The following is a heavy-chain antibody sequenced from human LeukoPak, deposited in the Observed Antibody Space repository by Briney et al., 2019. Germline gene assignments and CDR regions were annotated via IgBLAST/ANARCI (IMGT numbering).Heavy chain of an antibody. V-gene: IGHV3-7*01. J-gene: IGHJ4*02. D-gene: IGHD1-26*01. Sequence: GGSLRLSCAVSGFSFRSHWMSWVRQAPGKGLEWVANIKQDGIEKYYVDSVKGRFTISRDNAKNSLYLQMDSLRVEDTAVYYCARVKGYSGSFNRDFDYWGQGTLVTVSS. CDR2: IKQDGIEK. CDR3: ARVKGYSGSFNRDFDY. CDR1: GFSFRSHW.